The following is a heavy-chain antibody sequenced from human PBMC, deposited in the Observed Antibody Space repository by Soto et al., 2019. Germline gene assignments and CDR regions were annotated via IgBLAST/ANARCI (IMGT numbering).Heavy chain of an antibody. CDR2: ISSRSRSI. D-gene: IGHD6-19*01. V-gene: IGHV3-21*01. J-gene: IGHJ5*02. CDR1: GFTFSNYS. CDR3: ARWGGQWLVRMTS. Sequence: VQLVESGGGLVKPGGSLRVSCAASGFTFSNYSMNWVRQTPGKGLEWVSSISSRSRSIFYAGSVKGRFTISRDNAKKSLYLQMNSLRAEDTAVYSCARWGGQWLVRMTSWGQGTLVTVSS.